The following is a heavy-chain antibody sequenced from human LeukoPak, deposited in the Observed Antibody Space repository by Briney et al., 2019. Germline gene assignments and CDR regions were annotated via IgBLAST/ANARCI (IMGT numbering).Heavy chain of an antibody. J-gene: IGHJ4*02. Sequence: SETLSLTCAVSGGSITTTNWWSWVRQPPGEGLEWIGEVHLNGATNYNPSLESRFSMSIDKSNNHLSLEVTSVTAADTAMYYCTRESGAFSPFGFWGRGTLVTVSS. V-gene: IGHV4-4*02. CDR2: VHLNGAT. CDR3: TRESGAFSPFGF. CDR1: GGSITTTNW. D-gene: IGHD1-26*01.